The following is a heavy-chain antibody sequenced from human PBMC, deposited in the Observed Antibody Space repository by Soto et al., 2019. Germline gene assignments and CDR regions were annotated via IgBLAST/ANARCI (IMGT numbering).Heavy chain of an antibody. CDR2: IRSKAYGGTT. CDR3: TRDPDYSPVPYYFDY. V-gene: IGHV3-49*03. CDR1: GFTFGDYA. J-gene: IGHJ4*02. Sequence: GGSLRLSCTASGFTFGDYAMSWFRQAPGKGLEWVGFIRSKAYGGTTEYAASVKGRFTISRDDSKSIAYLQMNSLKTEDTAVYYCTRDPDYSPVPYYFDYWGQGTLVTVSS. D-gene: IGHD3-16*01.